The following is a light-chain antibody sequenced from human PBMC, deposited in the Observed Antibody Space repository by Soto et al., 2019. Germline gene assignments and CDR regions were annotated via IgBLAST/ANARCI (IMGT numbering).Light chain of an antibody. Sequence: DIVVTQSPDSLAVSLGERATINCKSSQSVLYSSNNKNYLAWYQQKPGQPPKLLIYWASTRESGVPDRFSGSGSGTDFTLTISSLQAEDVAVYYCQQYYTTLTFGGGTEVEIK. V-gene: IGKV4-1*01. CDR2: WAS. CDR1: QSVLYSSNNKNY. CDR3: QQYYTTLT. J-gene: IGKJ4*01.